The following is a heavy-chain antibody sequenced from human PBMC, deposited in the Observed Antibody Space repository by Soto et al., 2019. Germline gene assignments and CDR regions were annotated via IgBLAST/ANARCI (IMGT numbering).Heavy chain of an antibody. CDR2: ISYDGSNK. Sequence: QVQLVESGGGVVQPGRSLRLSCAASGFTFSSYGMHWVRQAPGKGLEWVAVISYDGSNKYYADSVKGRFTISRDNSKNTLYLQMNRLRAEDTAVYYCAKAPYSSGWNGQFDYWGQGTLVTVSS. CDR1: GFTFSSYG. D-gene: IGHD6-19*01. V-gene: IGHV3-30*18. J-gene: IGHJ4*02. CDR3: AKAPYSSGWNGQFDY.